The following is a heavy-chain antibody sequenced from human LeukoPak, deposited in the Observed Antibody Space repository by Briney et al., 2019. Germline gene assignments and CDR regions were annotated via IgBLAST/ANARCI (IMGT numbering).Heavy chain of an antibody. CDR3: ARGPNSGWYQTPYDAFDI. J-gene: IGHJ3*02. Sequence: GGSLRLSCAASGFTFSSYSMNWVRQAPGKGLEWVSSISSSSSYIYYADSVKGRFTISRDNAKNSLYLQMNSLRAKDTAVYYCARGPNSGWYQTPYDAFDIWGQGTMVTVSS. CDR1: GFTFSSYS. CDR2: ISSSSSYI. D-gene: IGHD6-19*01. V-gene: IGHV3-21*01.